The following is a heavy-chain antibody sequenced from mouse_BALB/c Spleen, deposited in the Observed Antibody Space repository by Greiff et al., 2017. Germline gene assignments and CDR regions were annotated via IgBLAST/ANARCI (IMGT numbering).Heavy chain of an antibody. CDR2: INSNGGST. J-gene: IGHJ2*01. CDR1: GFTFSSYG. Sequence: EVKLVESGGGLVQPGGSLKLSCAASGFTFSSYGMSWVRQTPDKRLELVATINSNGGSTYYPDSVKGRFTISRDIAKNTLYLQMSSLKSEDTAMYYCAREGPYYLDYWGQGTTLTVSS. CDR3: AREGPYYLDY. V-gene: IGHV5-6-3*01.